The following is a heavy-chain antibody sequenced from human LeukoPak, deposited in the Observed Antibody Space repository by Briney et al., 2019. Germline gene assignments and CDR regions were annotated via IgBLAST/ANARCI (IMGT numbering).Heavy chain of an antibody. CDR3: AREYWGAAGGYFDY. CDR1: GGSFSGCY. CDR2: INHSGST. J-gene: IGHJ4*02. Sequence: PSETLSLTCAVYGGSFSGCYWSWIRQPPGKGLEWIGEINHSGSTNYNPSFKSRVTISVDTSKNQFSLKLSSVTAADTAVYYCAREYWGAAGGYFDYWGQGTLVTVSS. D-gene: IGHD1-26*01. V-gene: IGHV4-34*01.